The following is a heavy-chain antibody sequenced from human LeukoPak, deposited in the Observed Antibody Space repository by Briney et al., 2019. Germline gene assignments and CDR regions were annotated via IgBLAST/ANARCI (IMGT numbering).Heavy chain of an antibody. V-gene: IGHV3-33*01. Sequence: GGSLRLSCAASGFTFSKYGMHWVRQAPGKGLEWVAVICIDEKNKYYADAVKGRFTISRDNAKNSLYLQMNSLRAEDTAVYYCARGRHYYYDSSGYYYYWGQGTLVTVSS. D-gene: IGHD3-22*01. CDR2: ICIDEKNK. J-gene: IGHJ4*02. CDR3: ARGRHYYYDSSGYYYY. CDR1: GFTFSKYG.